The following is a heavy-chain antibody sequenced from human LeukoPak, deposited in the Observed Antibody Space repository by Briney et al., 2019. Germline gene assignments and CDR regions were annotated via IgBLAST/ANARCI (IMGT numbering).Heavy chain of an antibody. D-gene: IGHD3-22*01. Sequence: ASVKVSCKASGYTFTGYYMHWVRQAPGQGLEWMGWINPNSGGTNYAQKFQGRVTITRDTSISTAYMELSRLRSDDTAVYYCARDPGGDSSGSVDYWGQGTLVTVSS. V-gene: IGHV1-2*02. CDR2: INPNSGGT. CDR1: GYTFTGYY. CDR3: ARDPGGDSSGSVDY. J-gene: IGHJ4*02.